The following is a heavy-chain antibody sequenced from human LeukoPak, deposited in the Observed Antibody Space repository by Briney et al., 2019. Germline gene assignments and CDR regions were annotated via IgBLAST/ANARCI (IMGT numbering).Heavy chain of an antibody. D-gene: IGHD6-6*01. CDR1: GYTFTSYD. J-gene: IGHJ4*02. Sequence: ALVKVSCKASGYTFTSYDINWVRQATGQGLEWMGWMNPNSGNTGYAQKFQGRVTMARNTSISTAYMELSSLRSEDTAVYYCARGLGGQLVRDYWGQGTLVTVSS. V-gene: IGHV1-8*01. CDR3: ARGLGGQLVRDY. CDR2: MNPNSGNT.